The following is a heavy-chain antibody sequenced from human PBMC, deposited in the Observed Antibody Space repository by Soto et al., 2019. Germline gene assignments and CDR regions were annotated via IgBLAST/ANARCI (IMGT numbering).Heavy chain of an antibody. V-gene: IGHV3-23*01. D-gene: IGHD5-12*01. CDR1: GFTFSTYA. CDR3: AKQAGYTAPHYFDY. CDR2: LTGTGGST. J-gene: IGHJ4*02. Sequence: GGSLRLSCAASGFTFSTYAMSLVRQAPGKGLEWVSSLTGTGGSTYYADSVRGRFTISRDNSKNTLDLQMNSLRAEDTAVYYCAKQAGYTAPHYFDYWGQGTLVTVSS.